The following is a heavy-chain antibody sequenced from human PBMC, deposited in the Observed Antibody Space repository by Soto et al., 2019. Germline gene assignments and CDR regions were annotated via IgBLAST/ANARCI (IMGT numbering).Heavy chain of an antibody. V-gene: IGHV1-69*01. Sequence: QVQLVQSGAEVKKPGSSVKVSCKASGDTFSSYAISWVRQAPGQGLEWMGGIIPIFGTANYAQKFQGRVTITADESTSTAYMELHSLTPEDTAVYYCARSYNIDEAAAGYLCQGTLVTVSS. CDR3: ARSYNIDEAAAGY. CDR2: IIPIFGTA. CDR1: GDTFSSYA. D-gene: IGHD6-13*01. J-gene: IGHJ4*02.